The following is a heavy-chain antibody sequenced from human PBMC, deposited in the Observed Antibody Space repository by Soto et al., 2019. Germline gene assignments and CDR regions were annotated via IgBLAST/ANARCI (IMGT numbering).Heavy chain of an antibody. V-gene: IGHV1-69*08. CDR1: GGTLSSYS. CDR3: ARVIGGHDAGGNYRNV. D-gene: IGHD5-12*01. J-gene: IGHJ6*03. CDR2: IITFVGKA. Sequence: QVQLVQSGPEVKKPGSSVKVSCTTSGGTLSSYSISWVRQAPGQGLEWVGRIITFVGKANVAQQFQGRVMITADRSTDTTFIELWWVTYYDTAVYYCARVIGGHDAGGNYRNVWGSDQGHRRL.